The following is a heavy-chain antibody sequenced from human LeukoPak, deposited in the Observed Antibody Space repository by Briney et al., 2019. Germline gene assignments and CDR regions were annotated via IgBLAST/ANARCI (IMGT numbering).Heavy chain of an antibody. CDR1: SGSISTYY. D-gene: IGHD1-20*01. J-gene: IGHJ6*03. CDR3: ARGEALTRTTSLPYHYFYYMDV. CDR2: IYYRGSP. Sequence: PSETLSLTCTVSSGSISTYYWSWIRQPPGKGLEWLGYIYYRGSPNYNPSLKSRVLISVDTSRNQFSLRLSSVTAADPAVYFCARGEALTRTTSLPYHYFYYMDVWGKGTTVTVSS. V-gene: IGHV4-59*01.